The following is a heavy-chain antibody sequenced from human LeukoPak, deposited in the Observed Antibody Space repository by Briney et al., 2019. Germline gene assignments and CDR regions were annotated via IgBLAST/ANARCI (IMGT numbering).Heavy chain of an antibody. D-gene: IGHD2-2*01. J-gene: IGHJ3*02. CDR3: ATDIVVVPAAIVGVAFDI. CDR1: GYTFTGYY. V-gene: IGHV1-2*02. Sequence: GASVKVSCKASGYTFTGYYMHWVRQAPGQVLEWMGWINPNSGGTNYAQKFQGRVTMTRDTSISTAYMELSRLRSDDTAVYYCATDIVVVPAAIVGVAFDIWGQGTMVTVSS. CDR2: INPNSGGT.